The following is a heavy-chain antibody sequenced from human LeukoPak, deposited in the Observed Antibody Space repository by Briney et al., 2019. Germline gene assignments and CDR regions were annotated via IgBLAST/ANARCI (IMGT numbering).Heavy chain of an antibody. D-gene: IGHD6-13*01. V-gene: IGHV3-33*08. CDR2: IWYGGSNK. J-gene: IGHJ4*02. CDR1: GFTFSSYG. CDR3: ARDPYSSSWYDY. Sequence: GGSLRLSCAASGFTFSSYGMHWVRQAPGKGLEWVAVIWYGGSNKYYADSVKGRFTISRDNSKNTLYLQMNSLRAEDTAVYYCARDPYSSSWYDYWGQGTLVTVSS.